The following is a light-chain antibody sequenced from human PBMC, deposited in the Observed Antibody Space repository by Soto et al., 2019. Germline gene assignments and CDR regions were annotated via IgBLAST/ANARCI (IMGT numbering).Light chain of an antibody. J-gene: IGLJ1*01. CDR1: SSDVGGYKY. CDR3: TSYTSISTLV. Sequence: QSALTQPASVSGSPGQSITISCTGTSSDVGGYKYVSWYQQQPGKAPKLMMYEVSNRPSGVSNRFSGSKSGNTASLTISGLRAEDEADYYCTSYTSISTLVFGTGTKVTVL. CDR2: EVS. V-gene: IGLV2-14*01.